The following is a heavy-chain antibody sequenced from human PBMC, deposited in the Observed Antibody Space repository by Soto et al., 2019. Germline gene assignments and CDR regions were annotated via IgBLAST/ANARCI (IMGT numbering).Heavy chain of an antibody. D-gene: IGHD3-22*01. CDR2: INHSGST. CDR3: ARGAYDSSGSDYYYGMDV. J-gene: IGHJ6*02. Sequence: QVQLQQWGAGLLKPSETLSLTCAVYGGSFSGYYWSWIRQPPGKGLEWIGEINHSGSTNYNPSLESRVTISVDPSKNQFSLKMSSVTAADTAVYYCARGAYDSSGSDYYYGMDVWGQGTTVTVSS. V-gene: IGHV4-34*01. CDR1: GGSFSGYY.